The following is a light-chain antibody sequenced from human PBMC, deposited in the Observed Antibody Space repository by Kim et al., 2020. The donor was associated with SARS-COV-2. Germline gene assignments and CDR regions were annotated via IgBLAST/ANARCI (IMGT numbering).Light chain of an antibody. CDR2: DKN. CDR3: NSRHSSGNGLV. CDR1: SLRNYY. V-gene: IGLV3-19*01. Sequence: SSELTQDPAVSVALGQTVRFTCQGDSLRNYYASWYQQKPGQAPVLVIYDKNNRPSGIPDRFSGSSSGDTVSLTITGAQAEDEADYYCNSRHSSGNGLVFGGGTQLTVL. J-gene: IGLJ2*01.